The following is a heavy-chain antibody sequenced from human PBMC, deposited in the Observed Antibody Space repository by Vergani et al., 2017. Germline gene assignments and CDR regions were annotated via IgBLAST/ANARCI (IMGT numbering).Heavy chain of an antibody. D-gene: IGHD6-13*01. V-gene: IGHV4-34*01. CDR2: INHSGST. CDR3: AREMVTAAGTDWFDP. Sequence: QVQLQQWGAGLLKPSETLSLTCAVYGGSFSGYYWSWIRQPPGKGLEWIGEINHSGSTNYNPYLKSRVTISVDTSKNQFSLKLSSVTAADTAVYYCAREMVTAAGTDWFDPWGQGTLVTVSS. J-gene: IGHJ5*02. CDR1: GGSFSGYY.